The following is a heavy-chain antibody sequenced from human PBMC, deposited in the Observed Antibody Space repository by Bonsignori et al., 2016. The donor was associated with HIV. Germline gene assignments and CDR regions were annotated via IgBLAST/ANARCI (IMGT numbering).Heavy chain of an antibody. J-gene: IGHJ4*02. V-gene: IGHV3-23*01. D-gene: IGHD6-13*01. CDR3: AKESAATGKPLFDL. Sequence: GESLKISCAASGFMFNDYAMSWVRQTPGKGLEWIAGIRDSGRETFYADFVKGRFTISRDNSIHTLSLQMNSLRAEDTAVYYCAKESAATGKPLFDLWGRGALVTVSS. CDR1: GFMFNDYA. CDR2: IRDSGRET.